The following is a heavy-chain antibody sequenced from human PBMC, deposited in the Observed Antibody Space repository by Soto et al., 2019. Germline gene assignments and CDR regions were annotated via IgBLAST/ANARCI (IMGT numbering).Heavy chain of an antibody. CDR3: AREVYYYDSSWPPEPDY. CDR1: GGSFSGYY. CDR2: INHSGST. J-gene: IGHJ4*02. Sequence: SETLSLTCAVYGGSFSGYYWSWIRQPPGKGLEWIGEINHSGSTNYNPSLKSRVTISVDTSKNQFSLKLSSVTAADTAVYYCAREVYYYDSSWPPEPDYWGQGTLVTVSS. V-gene: IGHV4-34*01. D-gene: IGHD3-22*01.